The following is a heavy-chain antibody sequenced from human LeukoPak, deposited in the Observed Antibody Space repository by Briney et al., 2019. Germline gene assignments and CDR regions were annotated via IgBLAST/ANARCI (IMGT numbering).Heavy chain of an antibody. CDR3: AKGYQDGYNSRFDY. D-gene: IGHD5-24*01. J-gene: IGHJ4*02. Sequence: GRSLRLSCAASGFTFDDYAMHWVRQAPGKGLEWVSGISWNSGSRGYADSVKGRFTISRDNAKNSLYLQMNSLRAEDTALYYCAKGYQDGYNSRFDYWGQGTLVTVSS. V-gene: IGHV3-9*01. CDR1: GFTFDDYA. CDR2: ISWNSGSR.